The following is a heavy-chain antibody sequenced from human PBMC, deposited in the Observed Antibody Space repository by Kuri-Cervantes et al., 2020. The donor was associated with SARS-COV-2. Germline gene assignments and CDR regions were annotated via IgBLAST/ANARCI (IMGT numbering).Heavy chain of an antibody. D-gene: IGHD5-12*01. J-gene: IGHJ6*02. CDR2: ISSSGSTI. V-gene: IGHV3-11*01. CDR1: GFTFSDYY. CDR3: ARDSIVPVIVATIPYYYYYGMDV. Sequence: GESLKISCAASGFTFSDYYMSWIRQAPGKGLEWVSYISSSGSTIYYADSVKGRFTISRDNAKNSLYLQMNSLRAEDTAVYYCARDSIVPVIVATIPYYYYYGMDVWGQGTTVTVSS.